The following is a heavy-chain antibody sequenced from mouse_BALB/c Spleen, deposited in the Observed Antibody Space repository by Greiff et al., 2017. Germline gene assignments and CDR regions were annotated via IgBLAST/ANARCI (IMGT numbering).Heavy chain of an antibody. V-gene: IGHV2-6-7*01. CDR1: GFSLTGYG. CDR2: IWGDGST. CDR3: ARDIITRRGYFDV. Sequence: VKLMESGPGLVAPSQSLSITCTVSGFSLTGYGVNWVRQPPGKGLEWLGMIWGDGSTDYNSALKSRLSISKDNSKSQVFLKMNSLQTDDTARYYCARDIITRRGYFDVWGAGTTVTVSS. D-gene: IGHD1-2*01. J-gene: IGHJ1*01.